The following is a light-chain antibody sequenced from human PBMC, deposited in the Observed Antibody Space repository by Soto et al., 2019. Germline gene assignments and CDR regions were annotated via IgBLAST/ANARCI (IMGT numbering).Light chain of an antibody. V-gene: IGLV2-8*01. CDR2: EVS. CDR1: SSDVGGYNY. CDR3: SSYAGSKGV. Sequence: QSALTQPPSASGSPGQSVTISCTGTSSDVGGYNYVSWYQQHPGKAPKLMIYEVSKRPSGVPDRFSGSKSGNTASLTVSGLQAEHEADYYCSSYAGSKGVFGTGTKLTVL. J-gene: IGLJ1*01.